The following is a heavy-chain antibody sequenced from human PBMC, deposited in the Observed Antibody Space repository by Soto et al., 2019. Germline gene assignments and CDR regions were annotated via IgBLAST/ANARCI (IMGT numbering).Heavy chain of an antibody. Sequence: QVQMVQSANEVKEPGASLKVSCKTSGYSFTTHGISWVRQAPGQGLEWVGWVSAYNGDTNYAPRLHDRVTMTTDTSARTAYMELRSLTSDDTAVYYCARELLTTVTHRDFDYSGQGTLVTVSS. CDR1: GYSFTTHG. D-gene: IGHD4-17*01. J-gene: IGHJ4*02. V-gene: IGHV1-18*01. CDR3: ARELLTTVTHRDFDY. CDR2: VSAYNGDT.